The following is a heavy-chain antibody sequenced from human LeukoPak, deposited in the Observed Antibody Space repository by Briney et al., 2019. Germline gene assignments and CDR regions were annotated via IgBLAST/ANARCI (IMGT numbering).Heavy chain of an antibody. Sequence: PGGSLRLSCAASGFTFSNYNMIWVRQAPGKGLESVSYIRSSGSIMHYADSVRGRFTISRDNAKKSLYLQMNSLRAEDTAVYYCARVWDGYSGEDYWGQGTLVTVSS. J-gene: IGHJ4*02. D-gene: IGHD5-18*01. V-gene: IGHV3-48*01. CDR3: ARVWDGYSGEDY. CDR1: GFTFSNYN. CDR2: IRSSGSIM.